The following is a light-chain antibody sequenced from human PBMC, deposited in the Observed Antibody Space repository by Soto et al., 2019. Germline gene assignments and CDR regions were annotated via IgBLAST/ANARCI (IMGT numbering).Light chain of an antibody. J-gene: IGLJ1*01. CDR3: CSYVGATTYV. Sequence: QSALTQPASVSGSPGQSITISCTGTSSTVGGFNVVSWYQQHPGKAPKVIIYEGIKRPSGVSNRFSGSNSGSTASLTISGLQAEDEADDSCCSYVGATTYVFGTGTQLTVL. V-gene: IGLV2-23*01. CDR2: EGI. CDR1: SSTVGGFNV.